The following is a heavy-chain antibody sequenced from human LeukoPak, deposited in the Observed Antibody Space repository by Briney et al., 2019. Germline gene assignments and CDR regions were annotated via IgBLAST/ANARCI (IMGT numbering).Heavy chain of an antibody. CDR2: ISYDGSNK. V-gene: IGHV3-30*04. J-gene: IGHJ4*02. Sequence: PGGSLRLSCAASGFTFSSYAMHWVRQAPGKGLEWVAVISYDGSNKYYADSVKGRFTISRDNSKNTLYLQMNSLRAEDTAVYYCARGVVVVAAYLFDYWGQGTLVTVSS. D-gene: IGHD2-15*01. CDR1: GFTFSSYA. CDR3: ARGVVVVAAYLFDY.